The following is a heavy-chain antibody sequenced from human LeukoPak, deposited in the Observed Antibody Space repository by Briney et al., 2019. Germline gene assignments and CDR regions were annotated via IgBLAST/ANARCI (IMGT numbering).Heavy chain of an antibody. CDR3: ARGRSRFDP. CDR2: INHRGST. Sequence: SETLSLTCAVYGGSFTDYYWSWIRQPPGKGLEWIGEINHRGSTNYNSSLKSRVTISVDTSKNQFSLKLSSVTAADTAVYYCARGRSRFDPWGQGTLVTVSS. V-gene: IGHV4-34*01. CDR1: GGSFTDYY. J-gene: IGHJ5*02.